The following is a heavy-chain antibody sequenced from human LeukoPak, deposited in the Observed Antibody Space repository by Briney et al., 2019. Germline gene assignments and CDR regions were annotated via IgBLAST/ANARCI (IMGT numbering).Heavy chain of an antibody. Sequence: GGSLRLSCAASGFTFSSYAMHWVRQAPGKGLEYASAISSNGGGTYYANSVKGRFTISRDNSKNTLYLQMGSLRAEDMAVYYCARYCNGGSCYSGYDYWGQGTLVTVSS. J-gene: IGHJ4*02. CDR3: ARYCNGGSCYSGYDY. CDR2: ISSNGGGT. V-gene: IGHV3-64*01. CDR1: GFTFSSYA. D-gene: IGHD2-15*01.